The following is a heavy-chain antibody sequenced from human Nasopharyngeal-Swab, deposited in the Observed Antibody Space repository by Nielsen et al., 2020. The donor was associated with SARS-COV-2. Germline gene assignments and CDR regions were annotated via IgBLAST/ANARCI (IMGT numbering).Heavy chain of an antibody. CDR2: ISYDGSNK. CDR3: ARDRYDFWSGYYTPYYYYYGMDV. CDR1: GFTFSSYG. Sequence: GESLKISCAASGFTFSSYGMHWVRQAPGKGLEWAAVISYDGSNKYYADSVKGRFTISRDNSKNTLYLQMNSLRAEDTAVYYCARDRYDFWSGYYTPYYYYYGMDVWGQGTTVTVSS. J-gene: IGHJ6*02. V-gene: IGHV3-30*03. D-gene: IGHD3-3*01.